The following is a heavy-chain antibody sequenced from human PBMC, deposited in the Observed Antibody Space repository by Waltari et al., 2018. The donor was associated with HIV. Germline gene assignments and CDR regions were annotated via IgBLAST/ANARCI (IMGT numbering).Heavy chain of an antibody. Sequence: QVQLQQWGAGLLKPSETLSLTCAVYGGSFSGYYWSWIRQPPGKGLEWIGEINHSGSTNYNPSLKSRVTISVDTSKNQFSLKLSSVTAADTAVYYCARGTGAYRWRIAALVYFDYWGQGTLVTVSS. CDR3: ARGTGAYRWRIAALVYFDY. D-gene: IGHD6-6*01. J-gene: IGHJ4*02. CDR2: INHSGST. V-gene: IGHV4-34*01. CDR1: GGSFSGYY.